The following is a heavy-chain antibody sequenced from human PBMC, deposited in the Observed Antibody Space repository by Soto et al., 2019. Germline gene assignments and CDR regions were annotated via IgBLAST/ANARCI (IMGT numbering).Heavy chain of an antibody. J-gene: IGHJ4*02. V-gene: IGHV3-33*01. CDR2: IWYDGSNK. CDR3: ARDLSSAGYSSSWPLYYFDY. CDR1: GFTFSSYG. D-gene: IGHD6-13*01. Sequence: GGSLRLSCAASGFTFSSYGMHWVRQAPGKGLEWVAVIWYDGSNKYYADSVKGRFTISRDNSKNTLYLQMNSLRAEDTAVYYCARDLSSAGYSSSWPLYYFDYWGQGTLVTVSS.